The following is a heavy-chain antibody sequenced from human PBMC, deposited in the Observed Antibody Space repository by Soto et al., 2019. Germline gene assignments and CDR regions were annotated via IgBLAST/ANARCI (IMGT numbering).Heavy chain of an antibody. V-gene: IGHV3-30*18. D-gene: IGHD6-6*01. CDR2: ISYDGSNK. J-gene: IGHJ4*02. Sequence: LRLSCAASGFTFSSYGMHWVRQAPGKGLEWVAVISYDGSNKYYADSVKGRFTISRDNSKNTLYLQMNSLRAEDTAVYYCAKAGYSSSSDFDYWGQGTLVTVSS. CDR3: AKAGYSSSSDFDY. CDR1: GFTFSSYG.